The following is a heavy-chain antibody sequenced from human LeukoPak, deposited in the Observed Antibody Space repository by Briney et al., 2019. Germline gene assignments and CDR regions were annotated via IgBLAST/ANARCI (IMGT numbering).Heavy chain of an antibody. CDR2: INTKNGDT. Sequence: GASVKVPCEASGYTLTYNNISWVRQAPGQGLEWMGWINTKNGDTNYAQKLQGRVTMTTDTSTNTAYMELRSLRSDDTAVYYCAREEIAFYYYGMDVWGQGTTVIVSS. D-gene: IGHD2/OR15-2a*01. CDR1: GYTLTYNN. J-gene: IGHJ6*02. CDR3: AREEIAFYYYGMDV. V-gene: IGHV1-18*01.